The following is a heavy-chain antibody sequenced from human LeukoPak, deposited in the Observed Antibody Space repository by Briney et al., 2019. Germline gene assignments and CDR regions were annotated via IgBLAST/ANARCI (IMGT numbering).Heavy chain of an antibody. CDR3: ARYYGSGTGGHWFDP. CDR1: GGSISSGGYY. CDR2: IYHSGST. J-gene: IGHJ5*02. D-gene: IGHD3-10*01. Sequence: PSQTLSLTCTVSGGSISSGGYYWSWIRQPPGKGLEWIGYIYHSGSTYYNPSLKSRVTISVDRSKNQFSLKLSSVTAADTAVYYCARYYGSGTGGHWFDPWGQGTLVTVSS. V-gene: IGHV4-30-2*01.